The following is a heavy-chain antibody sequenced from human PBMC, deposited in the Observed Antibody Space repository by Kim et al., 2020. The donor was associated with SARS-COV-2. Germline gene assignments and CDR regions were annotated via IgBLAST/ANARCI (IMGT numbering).Heavy chain of an antibody. J-gene: IGHJ4*02. D-gene: IGHD3-10*01. CDR2: IYHSGST. Sequence: SETLSLTCTVSGDSISSSSHYWGWIRQPPGKGLEWIGTIYHSGSTYYNPSLKSRVTISVDTSKNQFSLKLTSVTAADTAVYYCARSELYDYGSGARSKFEYWGQGTLVTVSS. CDR1: GDSISSSSHY. V-gene: IGHV4-39*07. CDR3: ARSELYDYGSGARSKFEY.